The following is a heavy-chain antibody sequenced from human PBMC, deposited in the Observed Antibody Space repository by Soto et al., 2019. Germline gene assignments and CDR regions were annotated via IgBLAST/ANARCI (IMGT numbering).Heavy chain of an antibody. CDR1: GGSFSGYY. CDR2: INHSGST. D-gene: IGHD2-15*01. Sequence: QVQLQQWGAGLLKPSETLSLTCAVYGGSFSGYYWSWIRQPPGKGLEWIGEINHSGSTNYNPSLKSRVTILVDTSKNQFSLKLSSVTAADTAVYYCARGAIGYCSGGSCYARPMTIDIWGQGTMVTVSS. CDR3: ARGAIGYCSGGSCYARPMTIDI. J-gene: IGHJ3*02. V-gene: IGHV4-34*01.